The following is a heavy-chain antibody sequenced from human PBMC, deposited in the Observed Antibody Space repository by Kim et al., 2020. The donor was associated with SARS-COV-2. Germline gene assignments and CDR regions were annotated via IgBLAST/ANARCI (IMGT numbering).Heavy chain of an antibody. J-gene: IGHJ4*02. V-gene: IGHV3-33*01. Sequence: YADSVKGRFTISRDNSKNTLYLQMNSLRAEDTAVYYCARDGPGSGSYADYWGQGTLVTVSS. CDR3: ARDGPGSGSYADY. D-gene: IGHD3-10*01.